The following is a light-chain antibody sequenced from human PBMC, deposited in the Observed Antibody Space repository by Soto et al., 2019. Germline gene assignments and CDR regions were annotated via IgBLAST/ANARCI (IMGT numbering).Light chain of an antibody. J-gene: IGKJ4*01. V-gene: IGKV3-15*01. Sequence: TQSPATLSLSPGERAILSCRASQRVTSNLAWYQQKPGQSPRLLIYGMSIRATGVPDRFSGSGSGTEFTLTISNLQSADFAVYFCQHYNNWSRTFGGGTKVEIK. CDR2: GMS. CDR3: QHYNNWSRT. CDR1: QRVTSN.